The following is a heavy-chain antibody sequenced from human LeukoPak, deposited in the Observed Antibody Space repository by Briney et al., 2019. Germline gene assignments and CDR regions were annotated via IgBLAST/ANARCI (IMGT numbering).Heavy chain of an antibody. J-gene: IGHJ5*02. V-gene: IGHV4-59*01. Sequence: TSETLSLTCTVSGGSITSYYWSWIRQPPGKGLEWIASFYYTGSTNFNPSLKSRVTISVDTSKNQFFLKLSSVTAADTALYYCARGARSNWFDPWGQGTLVTVSS. CDR3: ARGARSNWFDP. D-gene: IGHD3-10*01. CDR1: GGSITSYY. CDR2: FYYTGST.